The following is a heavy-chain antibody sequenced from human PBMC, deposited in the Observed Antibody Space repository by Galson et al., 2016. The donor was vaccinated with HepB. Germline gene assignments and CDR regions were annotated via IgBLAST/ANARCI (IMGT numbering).Heavy chain of an antibody. CDR1: GASISNGDLY. Sequence: TLSLTCTVSGASISNGDLYWTWIRQPPGKGLEWIGYIYNSGNIYYNPSLASRLTISLDTSHLSLKMRSVTDADTAVYYCARGPPEGCSSASCFIGAFDVWGHGTMVTVSS. CDR3: ARGPPEGCSSASCFIGAFDV. J-gene: IGHJ3*01. CDR2: IYNSGNI. V-gene: IGHV4-30-4*01. D-gene: IGHD2-2*01.